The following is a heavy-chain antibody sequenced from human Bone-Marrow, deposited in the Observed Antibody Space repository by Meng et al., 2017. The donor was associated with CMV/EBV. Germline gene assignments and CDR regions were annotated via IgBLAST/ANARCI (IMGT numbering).Heavy chain of an antibody. Sequence: GESLKISCAASGFTFSSYAMSWVRQAPGQGLEWVAVISHDGGNEYYADSVKGRITISRDNSRNTLYLQMSSLRAEDTALCYCARAEAPDYYYGLDVWGQGSTVTVSS. J-gene: IGHJ6*01. CDR3: ARAEAPDYYYGLDV. V-gene: IGHV3-30*04. CDR2: ISHDGGNE. CDR1: GFTFSSYA.